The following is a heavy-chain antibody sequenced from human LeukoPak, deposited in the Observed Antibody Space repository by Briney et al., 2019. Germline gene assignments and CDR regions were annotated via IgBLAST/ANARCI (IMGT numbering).Heavy chain of an antibody. J-gene: IGHJ6*02. Sequence: PSETLSLTCTVSGGSISSYYWSWIRQPAGKGLEWIGRIYTSGSTNYNPSLKSRVTMSVDTSKNQFSLKLSTVTAADTAVYYCARYSSSWSATRSYYYYGMDVWGQGTTVTVSS. CDR2: IYTSGST. D-gene: IGHD6-13*01. CDR3: ARYSSSWSATRSYYYYGMDV. V-gene: IGHV4-4*07. CDR1: GGSISSYY.